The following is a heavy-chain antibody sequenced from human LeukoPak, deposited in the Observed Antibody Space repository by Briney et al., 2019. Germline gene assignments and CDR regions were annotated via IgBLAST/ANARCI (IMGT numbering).Heavy chain of an antibody. CDR3: ARADVGAKGIVDY. Sequence: GGSLRLSCAASGFTFSSCAMTWVRQAPGKGLEWVSSISSSSSYIYYADSVKGRFTISRDNAKNSLYLQMNSLRAEDTAVYYCARADVGAKGIVDYWGQGTLVTVSS. CDR1: GFTFSSCA. D-gene: IGHD1-26*01. J-gene: IGHJ4*02. CDR2: ISSSSSYI. V-gene: IGHV3-21*01.